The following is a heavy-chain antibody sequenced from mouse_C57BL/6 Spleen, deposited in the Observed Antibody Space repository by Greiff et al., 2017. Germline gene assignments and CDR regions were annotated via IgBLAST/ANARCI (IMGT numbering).Heavy chain of an antibody. CDR3: TTQDSWFAY. J-gene: IGHJ3*01. CDR1: GFNIKDYY. CDR2: IDPENGDT. Sequence: EVQLQQSGAELVRPGASVKLSCTASGFNIKDYYMHWVKQRPEQGLEWIGWIDPENGDTEYASKFQGKATITADASSNTAYLQLSSLTSEDTAVYDCTTQDSWFAYWGQGTLVAVSA. V-gene: IGHV14-4*01.